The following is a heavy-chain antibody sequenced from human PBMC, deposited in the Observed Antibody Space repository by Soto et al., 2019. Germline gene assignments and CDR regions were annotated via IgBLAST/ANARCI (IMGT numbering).Heavy chain of an antibody. D-gene: IGHD2-8*01. CDR3: ARGWGKYFGVHDF. V-gene: IGHV1-18*01. CDR1: AYTFNTFG. J-gene: IGHJ4*02. CDR2: ISGYGANR. Sequence: IQLVQSAGAVTRPGASVRVSCKASAYTFNTFGVTWVRQAPGQGLEWMGCISGYGANRDYSRKLQGRITLTADPSTSTSYMELRNLTSDDTAVYYCARGWGKYFGVHDFWGQGTLVTVSS.